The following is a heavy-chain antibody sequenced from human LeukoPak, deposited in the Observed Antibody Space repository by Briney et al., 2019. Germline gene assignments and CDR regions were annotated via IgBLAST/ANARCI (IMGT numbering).Heavy chain of an antibody. J-gene: IGHJ5*02. CDR3: TAALSSRWFPFDP. CDR1: GDTLSELS. V-gene: IGHV1-24*01. D-gene: IGHD6-13*01. Sequence: ASVKVSCKVSGDTLSELSMHRVRQAPGKGLEWMGGFDPEDGETIYAQKFQDRVTMTEDASTDTAYMELRSLRSEDTAMYYCTAALSSRWFPFDPWGQGNLVTVSS. CDR2: FDPEDGET.